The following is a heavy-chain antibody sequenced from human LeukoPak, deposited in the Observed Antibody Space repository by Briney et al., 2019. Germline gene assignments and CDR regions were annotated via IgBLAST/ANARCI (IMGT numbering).Heavy chain of an antibody. CDR2: ISYDGSNK. CDR1: GFTFSRYW. D-gene: IGHD3-22*01. CDR3: ARAYYYDSSGPEGY. Sequence: GGSLRLSCAASGFTFSRYWMSWVRQAPGKGLEWVAVISYDGSNKYYADSVKGRFTISRDNSKNTLYLQMNSLRAEDTAVYYCARAYYYDSSGPEGYWGQGTLVTVSS. J-gene: IGHJ4*02. V-gene: IGHV3-30-3*01.